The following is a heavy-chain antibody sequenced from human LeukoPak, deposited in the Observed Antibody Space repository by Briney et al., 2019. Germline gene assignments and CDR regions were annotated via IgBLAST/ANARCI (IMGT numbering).Heavy chain of an antibody. CDR2: MNPNSGNT. Sequence: ASVKVSCKASGYTFTSYDINWVRQATGQGLEWMGWMNPNSGNTGYAQKFQGGVTMTRNTSISTAYMELSSLRSEDTAVYYCTRGNAGIVGAGDYWGQGTLVTVSS. D-gene: IGHD1-26*01. CDR1: GYTFTSYD. CDR3: TRGNAGIVGAGDY. V-gene: IGHV1-8*01. J-gene: IGHJ4*02.